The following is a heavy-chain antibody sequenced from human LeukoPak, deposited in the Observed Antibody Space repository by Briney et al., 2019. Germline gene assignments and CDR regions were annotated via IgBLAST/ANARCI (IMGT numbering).Heavy chain of an antibody. CDR3: ARINSSGWYPYFDY. CDR1: GGSISIYY. V-gene: IGHV4-59*08. D-gene: IGHD6-19*01. Sequence: PSETLSLTCTVSGGSISIYYWSWIRQPPGKGLESIGYIYYSGSTNYNPSLKSRVTISVDTSKNQFSLKLSSVTAADTAVYYCARINSSGWYPYFDYWGQGTLVTVSS. J-gene: IGHJ4*02. CDR2: IYYSGST.